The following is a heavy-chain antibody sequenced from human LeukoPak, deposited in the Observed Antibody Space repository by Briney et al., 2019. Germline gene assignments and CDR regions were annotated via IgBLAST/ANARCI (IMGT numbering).Heavy chain of an antibody. CDR2: IIPILGIA. V-gene: IGHV1-69*04. CDR1: GDTFSSYA. D-gene: IGHD3-10*01. Sequence: SVKVSCKASGDTFSSYAISWVRQAPGQGLEWMGRIIPILGIANYAQKFQGRLTITADKSTSTAYMDLSSLRSEDTAVYYCARDRHEWFGDPVHFDYWGQGTLVTVSS. CDR3: ARDRHEWFGDPVHFDY. J-gene: IGHJ4*02.